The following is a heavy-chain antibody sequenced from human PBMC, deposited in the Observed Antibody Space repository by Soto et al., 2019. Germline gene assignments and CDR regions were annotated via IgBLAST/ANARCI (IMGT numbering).Heavy chain of an antibody. CDR1: GFTFSDYY. CDR3: ARARYSISSEGYYFDC. V-gene: IGHV3-11*01. Sequence: GSLRLSCAASGFTFSDYYMSWIRQAPGKGLEWVSYISSSGSTIYSADSVTGRFTISRDNAKNSLYLQMNSLRADDTAVYYCARARYSISSEGYYFDCWGQGTLVTVSS. J-gene: IGHJ4*02. CDR2: ISSSGSTI. D-gene: IGHD6-6*01.